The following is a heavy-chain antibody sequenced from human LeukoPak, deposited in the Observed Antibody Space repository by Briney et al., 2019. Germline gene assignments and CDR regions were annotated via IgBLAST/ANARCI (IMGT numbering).Heavy chain of an antibody. D-gene: IGHD2-15*01. CDR1: GGSFSGYY. V-gene: IGHV4-34*01. CDR2: INPSGST. J-gene: IGHJ5*02. CDR3: ARAGEGYGNNWFDP. Sequence: SETLSLTCAVYGGSFSGYYWSWIRQPPGKGLEWIGEINPSGSTNYNPSLKSRVTISVDTSKNQFSLKLSSVTAAETVVYYCARAGEGYGNNWFDPWGQGTLVTVSS.